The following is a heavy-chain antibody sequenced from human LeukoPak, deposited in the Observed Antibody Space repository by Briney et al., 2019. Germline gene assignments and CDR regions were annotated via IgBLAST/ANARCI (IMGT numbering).Heavy chain of an antibody. J-gene: IGHJ4*02. D-gene: IGHD3-16*02. V-gene: IGHV3-23*01. CDR1: GFTFSSYA. CDR3: AKDSDPLGELSSLFDY. CDR2: ISGSGGST. Sequence: GSLRLSCAASGFTFSSYAMSWVRQAPGKGLEGVSAISGSGGSTYYADSVKGRFTISRDNSKNTLYLQMNSLRAEDTAVYYCAKDSDPLGELSSLFDYWGQGTLVTVSS.